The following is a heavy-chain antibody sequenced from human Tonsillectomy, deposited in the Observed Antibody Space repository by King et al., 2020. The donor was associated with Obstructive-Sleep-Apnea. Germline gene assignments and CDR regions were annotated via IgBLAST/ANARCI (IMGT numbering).Heavy chain of an antibody. D-gene: IGHD4-17*01. CDR1: GYSISSGYY. V-gene: IGHV4-38-2*02. J-gene: IGHJ5*02. CDR2: IYHSGST. Sequence: VQLQESGPGLVKPSETLSLTCSVSGYSISSGYYWGWIRQPPGKGLEWIASIYHSGSTYYKPSLKSRVTISVDKSKNQLSLNLNSLTAADTAVYYCARVVLDYGDYERWFDPWGQGTLVTVSS. CDR3: ARVVLDYGDYERWFDP.